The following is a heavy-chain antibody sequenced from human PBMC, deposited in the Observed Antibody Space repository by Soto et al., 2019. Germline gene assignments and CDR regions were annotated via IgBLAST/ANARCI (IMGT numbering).Heavy chain of an antibody. CDR1: GGSISSSSYY. D-gene: IGHD1-7*01. V-gene: IGHV4-39*07. J-gene: IGHJ4*02. CDR3: ASRDPGTSVDY. Sequence: KTSETLSLTCTVSGGSISSSSYYWGWIRQPPGQGLEWIGEIYRTGSTNYNPSLKSRVTISLDKSENQFSLKVTSLTAADTAVYYCASRDPGTSVDYWGQGTLVTVSS. CDR2: IYRTGST.